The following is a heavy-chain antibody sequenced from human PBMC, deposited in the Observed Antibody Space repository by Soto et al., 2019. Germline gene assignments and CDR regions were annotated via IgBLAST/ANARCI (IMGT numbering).Heavy chain of an antibody. V-gene: IGHV4-39*01. J-gene: IGHJ6*02. Sequence: VSGGSISSSSYYWGWIRQPPGKGLEWIGSIYYSGSTYYNPSLKSRVTISVDTSKNQFSLKLSSVTAADTAVYYCAEIYGMDVWGQGTTVTVSS. CDR3: AEIYGMDV. CDR1: GGSISSSSYY. CDR2: IYYSGST.